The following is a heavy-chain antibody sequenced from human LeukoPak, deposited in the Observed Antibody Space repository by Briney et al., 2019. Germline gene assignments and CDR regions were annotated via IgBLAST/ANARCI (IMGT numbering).Heavy chain of an antibody. CDR3: ARHSRAGAQLAWFDP. CDR1: GGSISSSTYF. V-gene: IGHV4-39*01. D-gene: IGHD1-1*01. CDR2: IYYGGST. Sequence: SETLSLTCTVSGGSISSSTYFWGWIRQPPGKGLEWIGTIYYGGSTYYNPSPKSRVTISVDVSKNQFSLKVTSVTAVDTALYYCARHSRAGAQLAWFDPWGQGTLVTVSS. J-gene: IGHJ5*02.